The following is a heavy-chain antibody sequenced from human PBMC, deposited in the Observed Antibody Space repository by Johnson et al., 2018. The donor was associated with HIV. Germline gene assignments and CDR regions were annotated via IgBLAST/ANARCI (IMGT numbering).Heavy chain of an antibody. CDR3: ARGGPIAVETTGAFDI. D-gene: IGHD6-19*01. V-gene: IGHV3-9*01. CDR1: GFTFDDYA. CDR2: ISWNSGSI. Sequence: QLVESGGGLVQPGRSLRLSCAASGFTFDDYAMHWVRQAPGKGLEWVSGISWNSGSIGYADSVTGRFTISRDNAKNSLYLQMNSLRAEDTAVYYCARGGPIAVETTGAFDIWGQGTMVTVSS. J-gene: IGHJ3*02.